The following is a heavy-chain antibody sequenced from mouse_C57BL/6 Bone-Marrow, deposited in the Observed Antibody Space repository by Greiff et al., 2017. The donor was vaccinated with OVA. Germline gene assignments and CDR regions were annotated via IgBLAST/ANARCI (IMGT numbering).Heavy chain of an antibody. CDR1: GFTFSDYY. D-gene: IGHD2-1*01. V-gene: IGHV5-12*01. J-gene: IGHJ4*01. CDR2: ISNGGGST. CDR3: ARPRFYGNYAMDY. Sequence: EVQLVESGGGLVQPGGSLKLSCAASGFTFSDYYMYWVRQTPEKRLEWVAYISNGGGSTYYPDTVKGRFTISRDNAKNTLYLQMSRLKSEDTAMYYCARPRFYGNYAMDYWGQGTSVTVSS.